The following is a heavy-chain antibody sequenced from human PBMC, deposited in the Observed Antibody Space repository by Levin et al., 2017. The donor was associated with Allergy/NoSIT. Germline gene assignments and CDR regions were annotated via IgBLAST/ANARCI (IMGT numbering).Heavy chain of an antibody. V-gene: IGHV3-53*01. CDR1: GFTVRRSY. CDR2: FYGGGRT. CDR3: AKEAYVMNSDISGHRAFES. J-gene: IGHJ4*02. D-gene: IGHD3-22*01. Sequence: LSLTCAASGFTVRRSYLSWVRQAPGKGLEWVSIFYGGGRTYYADSFKGRFTISIDNSGNTLSLQMNNLRVEDTAVYYCAKEAYVMNSDISGHRAFESWGQGVLVTVSS.